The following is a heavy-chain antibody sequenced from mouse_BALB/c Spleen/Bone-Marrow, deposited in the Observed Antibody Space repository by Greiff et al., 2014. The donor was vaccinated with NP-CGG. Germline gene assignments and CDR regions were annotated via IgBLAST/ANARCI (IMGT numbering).Heavy chain of an antibody. CDR3: ARLGDYSYFDY. J-gene: IGHJ2*01. D-gene: IGHD1-1*01. CDR2: ISDSGGST. Sequence: DVHLVESGGGIVQPGGSLKLSCVISGFSFSDYYMYWVRQTPEKRLEWVAYISDSGGSTYYPDTVKGRFTISRDNAKNTLYPQMSRLKSEDTAMYYCARLGDYSYFDYWGQGTTLTVSS. V-gene: IGHV5-12*02. CDR1: GFSFSDYY.